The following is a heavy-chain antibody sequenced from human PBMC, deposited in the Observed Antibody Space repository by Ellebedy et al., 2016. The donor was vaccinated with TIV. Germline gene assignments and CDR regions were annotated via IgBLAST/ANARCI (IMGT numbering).Heavy chain of an antibody. CDR2: IYRSGAT. Sequence: MPSETLSLTCDVSVGSLSTSYWWSWVRQPPGKGLEWIGNIYRSGATNYNPSLESRVTLSADKANNQFSLKLTSVTAADTAVYYCVRETKVINWYLGLWGRGTLVTVSS. V-gene: IGHV4-4*02. CDR3: VRETKVINWYLGL. J-gene: IGHJ2*01. CDR1: VGSLSTSYW.